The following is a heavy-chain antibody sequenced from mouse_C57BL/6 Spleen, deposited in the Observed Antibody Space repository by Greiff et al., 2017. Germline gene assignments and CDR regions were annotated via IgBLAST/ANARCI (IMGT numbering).Heavy chain of an antibody. D-gene: IGHD2-4*01. V-gene: IGHV3-6*01. CDR3: ARGYSDYDDPLAY. CDR1: GYSITSGYY. Sequence: ESGPGLVKPSQSLSLTCSVTGYSITSGYYWNWIRQFPGNKLEWKGYISYAGSNNYNPSLKNRISITRDTSKNQFFLKLNSVTTEDTATYYGARGYSDYDDPLAYGGQGTLVTVSA. CDR2: ISYAGSN. J-gene: IGHJ3*01.